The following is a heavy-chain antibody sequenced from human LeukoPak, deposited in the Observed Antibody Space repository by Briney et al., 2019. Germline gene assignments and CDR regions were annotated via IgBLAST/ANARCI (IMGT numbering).Heavy chain of an antibody. Sequence: GGSLRLSCAASGFTFSSYSMDWVRQAPGKGLEWVSYISSNSSTIYYADSVKGRFTISRDNAKNSLYLQMNSLRAEDTAVYYCARDGGVRGGTDYWGQGTLVTVSS. D-gene: IGHD3-10*01. V-gene: IGHV3-48*01. CDR1: GFTFSSYS. J-gene: IGHJ4*02. CDR2: ISSNSSTI. CDR3: ARDGGVRGGTDY.